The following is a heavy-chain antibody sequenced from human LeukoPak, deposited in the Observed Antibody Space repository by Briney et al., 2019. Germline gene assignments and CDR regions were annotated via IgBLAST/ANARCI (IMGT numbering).Heavy chain of an antibody. CDR3: ARGFFCSSNICSLYNWFDP. CDR2: ISSRGSTI. D-gene: IGHD2-2*01. CDR1: GFTFSDYY. Sequence: PGGSLRLSCAASGFTFSDYYMNWVRQAPGKGLEWVSYISSRGSTIYYADSVKGRFTISRDNAKNSLYLQMNSLRAVDTAVYYCARGFFCSSNICSLYNWFDPWGQGTLVTVSS. J-gene: IGHJ5*02. V-gene: IGHV3-11*04.